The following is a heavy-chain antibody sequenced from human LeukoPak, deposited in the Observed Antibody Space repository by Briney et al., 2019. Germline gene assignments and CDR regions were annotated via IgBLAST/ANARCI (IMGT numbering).Heavy chain of an antibody. V-gene: IGHV3-23*01. J-gene: IGHJ4*02. CDR1: GFTFSSYA. CDR3: AKGGCSSTSCYFDY. CDR2: ISGSGGSI. Sequence: GGSLRLSCAASGFTFSSYAMSWVRQAPGKGLEWVSAISGSGGSIYQADSVKGRFAISRDNSKNTLYLQMNSLRAEDTAVYYCAKGGCSSTSCYFDYWGQGTLVTVSS. D-gene: IGHD2-2*01.